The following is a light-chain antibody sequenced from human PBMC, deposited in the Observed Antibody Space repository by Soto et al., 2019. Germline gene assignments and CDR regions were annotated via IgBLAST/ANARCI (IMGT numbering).Light chain of an antibody. CDR2: IAS. CDR3: QQTYSTPQP. Sequence: QVTQSTSSLSASVGDRVTITFRASQSISRHLNWYQQKPGKAPKLLINIASSLQSGVPSRFSGSGSGTDFTLTISNVQPEDFATYYCQQTYSTPQPFGQGTRLEIK. J-gene: IGKJ5*01. CDR1: QSISRH. V-gene: IGKV1-39*01.